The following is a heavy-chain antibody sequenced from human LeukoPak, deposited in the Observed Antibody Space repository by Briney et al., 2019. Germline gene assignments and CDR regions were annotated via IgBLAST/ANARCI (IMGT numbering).Heavy chain of an antibody. V-gene: IGHV3-30-3*01. J-gene: IGHJ5*02. Sequence: GGSLRLSCAASGFTFSSYAMHWVRQAPGKGLEWVAVILYDGSNKYYADSVKGRFTISRDNSKNTLYLQMNSLRAEDTAVYYCARGSVVVPAANDWFDPWGQGTLVTVSS. D-gene: IGHD2-2*01. CDR3: ARGSVVVPAANDWFDP. CDR2: ILYDGSNK. CDR1: GFTFSSYA.